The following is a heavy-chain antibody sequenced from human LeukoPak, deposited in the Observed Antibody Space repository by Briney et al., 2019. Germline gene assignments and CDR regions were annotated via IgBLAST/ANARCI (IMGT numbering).Heavy chain of an antibody. CDR1: GYTFSTYA. CDR3: ARVRFAYGSGSAFGP. CDR2: MNPNSGNT. Sequence: GASVKVSCKASGYTFSTYAVNWVRQAPGQGLEWMGWMNPNSGNTGYAQKFQGRVTMTRNTSISTAYMELSSLRSEDTAVYYCARVRFAYGSGSAFGPWGQGTLVTVSS. D-gene: IGHD3-10*01. J-gene: IGHJ5*02. V-gene: IGHV1-8*01.